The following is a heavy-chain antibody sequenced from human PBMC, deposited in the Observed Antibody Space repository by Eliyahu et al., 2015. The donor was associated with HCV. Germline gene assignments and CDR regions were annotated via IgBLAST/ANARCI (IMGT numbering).Heavy chain of an antibody. CDR3: ASGGGGIAVAGTGGWFDP. D-gene: IGHD6-19*01. V-gene: IGHV4-59*01. J-gene: IGHJ5*02. CDR2: IHYSGST. CDR1: GGSIPTYY. Sequence: QVQLQESGPGLVKPSETLSLTCTVSGGSIPTYYWSWIRQPPGKGLEWIGYIHYSGSTNYNPSLKSRVTISVDTSKNQFSLNLTSVTAADTAVYYCASGGGGIAVAGTGGWFDPWGLGTLVTVSS.